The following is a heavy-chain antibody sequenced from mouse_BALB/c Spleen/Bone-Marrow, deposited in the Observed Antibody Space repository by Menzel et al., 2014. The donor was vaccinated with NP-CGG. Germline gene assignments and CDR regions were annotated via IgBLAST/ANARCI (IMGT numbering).Heavy chain of an antibody. CDR2: IDTSDSYT. V-gene: IGHV1-69*01. CDR3: ARGGHDFSLDY. Sequence: QVQLQQSGAELGMPGASVKMSCKASGYTFTDNWIYWVKQRPGQGLERIGAIDTSDSYTNYNQKFMGKASLTVDASSSTAYMQVSSLTSDDSAVYYCARGGHDFSLDYRGQGTSVTVSS. J-gene: IGHJ4*01. CDR1: GYTFTDNW. D-gene: IGHD2-4*01.